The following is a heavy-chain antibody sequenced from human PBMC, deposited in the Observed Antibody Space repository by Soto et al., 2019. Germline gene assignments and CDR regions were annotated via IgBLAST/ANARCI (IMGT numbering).Heavy chain of an antibody. CDR2: VGATAGTT. Sequence: GRTIRLSCAAGRFTFSNYAISWVPQLPCQGLECVSLVGATAGTTYYTHSVKGRVPLSRDNYRNTVYLQMNSLRAEDTALEYCAKDRLAGGLEYCRQGPPGTFGS. V-gene: IGHV3-23*01. CDR3: AKDRLAGGLEY. CDR1: RFTFSNYA. D-gene: IGHD3-16*01. J-gene: IGHJ4*02.